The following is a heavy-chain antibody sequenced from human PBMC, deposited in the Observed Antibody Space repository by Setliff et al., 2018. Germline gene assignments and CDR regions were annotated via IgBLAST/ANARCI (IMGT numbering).Heavy chain of an antibody. CDR1: GNRFTNYA. CDR3: RATRGPFDR. CDR2: INAANGNT. Sequence: ASVKVSCKASGNRFTNYAFHWVRLAPGQSLEWVGRINAANGNTKYSEKYQARLTITGDTSANTVYMELGSLRSEDTATYYCRATRGPFDRWGQGTKVTVSS. V-gene: IGHV1-3*01. J-gene: IGHJ3*01.